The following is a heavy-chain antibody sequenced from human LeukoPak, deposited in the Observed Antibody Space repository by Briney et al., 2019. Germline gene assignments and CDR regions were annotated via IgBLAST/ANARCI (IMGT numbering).Heavy chain of an antibody. D-gene: IGHD1-26*01. CDR2: IKQDGSEE. CDR1: GFTFSSYW. J-gene: IGHJ5*02. Sequence: GGSLRLSCAASGFTFSSYWMSWVRQAPGKGLEWVANIKQDGSEEVYVDSVKGRFTISRDNAKNSLFLQMNSLRAEDTAVYYCARLIVGLTNWFDPWGQGTLLTVSS. CDR3: ARLIVGLTNWFDP. V-gene: IGHV3-7*05.